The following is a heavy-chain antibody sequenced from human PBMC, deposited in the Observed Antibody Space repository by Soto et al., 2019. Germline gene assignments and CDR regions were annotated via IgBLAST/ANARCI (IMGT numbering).Heavy chain of an antibody. CDR1: GGSISSSNW. CDR3: ARDSASSGVFT. V-gene: IGHV4-4*02. Sequence: SETLSLTCAVTGGSISSSNWWTWVRQPPGEGLEWVGEISRSGTTNYKPSLKSRVSISVDKSRNEFSLNLGSVTAADTAMYYCARDSASSGVFTWGQGTMVTVSS. J-gene: IGHJ3*01. D-gene: IGHD6-19*01. CDR2: ISRSGTT.